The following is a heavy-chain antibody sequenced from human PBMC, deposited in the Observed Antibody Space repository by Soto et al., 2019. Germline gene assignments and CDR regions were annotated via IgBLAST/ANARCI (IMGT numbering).Heavy chain of an antibody. D-gene: IGHD2-21*02. Sequence: QVQLQESGPGLVKPSETLSLTCTVSGGSISSYYWSWIRQPPGKGLEWIGYIYYSGSTNYNPSLKSRVTISVDTSKNQFSLKLSSVTAADTAVYYCASLLAYCGGDCYDYYFDYWGQGTLVTVSS. V-gene: IGHV4-59*01. J-gene: IGHJ4*02. CDR2: IYYSGST. CDR3: ASLLAYCGGDCYDYYFDY. CDR1: GGSISSYY.